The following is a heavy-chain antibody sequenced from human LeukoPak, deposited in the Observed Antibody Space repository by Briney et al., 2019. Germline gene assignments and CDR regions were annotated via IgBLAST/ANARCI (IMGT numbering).Heavy chain of an antibody. CDR1: GYTFSDSS. D-gene: IGHD3-22*01. CDR3: VRLRRNNDRSGYYYYYDY. V-gene: IGHV3-21*01. J-gene: IGHJ4*02. CDR2: ISVRSNYR. Sequence: PGGSLTLSCAASGYTFSDSSVNWVRQAPGKGLEWVSSISVRSNYRYYADSVRGRFTISRDDARDSLFLQMNSLRAEDTAVYFCVRLRRNNDRSGYYYYYDYWGQGTLVTVSS.